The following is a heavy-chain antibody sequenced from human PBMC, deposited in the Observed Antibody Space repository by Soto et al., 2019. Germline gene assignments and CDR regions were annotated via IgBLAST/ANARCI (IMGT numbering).Heavy chain of an antibody. CDR2: INWNSGSI. J-gene: IGHJ1*01. Sequence: GGSLRLSCAASGFTFDDYAMHWVRQVPGKGLERVSGINWNSGSIGYGDSVKGRFAISRDNAKNSLHLQMNSLSAEDTAFYYCVKDESINWYSGHFRHWGQGTLVTVSS. V-gene: IGHV3-9*01. CDR3: VKDESINWYSGHFRH. CDR1: GFTFDDYA. D-gene: IGHD6-13*01.